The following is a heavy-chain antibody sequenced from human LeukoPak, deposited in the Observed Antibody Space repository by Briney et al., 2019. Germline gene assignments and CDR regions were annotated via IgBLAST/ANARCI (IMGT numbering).Heavy chain of an antibody. CDR3: ARFLSGSYLLDY. V-gene: IGHV1-69*13. CDR2: IIPIFGTA. J-gene: IGHJ4*02. D-gene: IGHD1-26*01. CDR1: GGTFSSYA. Sequence: GASVKVSCKASGGTFSSYAISWVRQAPGQGLERMGGIIPIFGTANYAQKFQGRVTITADESTSTAYMELSSLRSEDTAVYYCARFLSGSYLLDYWGQGTLVTVSS.